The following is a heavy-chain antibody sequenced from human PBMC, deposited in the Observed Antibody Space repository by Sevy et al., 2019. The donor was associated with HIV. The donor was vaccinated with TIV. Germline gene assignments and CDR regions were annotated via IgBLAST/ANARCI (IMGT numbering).Heavy chain of an antibody. Sequence: GGSLRLSCAASGFTFSSYDMHWVRQAPGKGLEWVAVISYDGSNKYYADSVKGRFTISRDNSKNTLYLQMNSLRAEDTAVYYCAREEDTAMVHYFDYWGQGTLVTVSS. J-gene: IGHJ4*02. D-gene: IGHD5-18*01. V-gene: IGHV3-30-3*01. CDR3: AREEDTAMVHYFDY. CDR1: GFTFSSYD. CDR2: ISYDGSNK.